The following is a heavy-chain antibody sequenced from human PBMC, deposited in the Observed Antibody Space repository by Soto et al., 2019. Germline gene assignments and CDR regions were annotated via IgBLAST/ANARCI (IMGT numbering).Heavy chain of an antibody. Sequence: GGSLRLSCSASGFTFSSYAIHWVRQAPWKGLEYVSAISSNGVSTYYADSVKGIFTISRDNSKNTLYLQMSSLRAEDTAVYYCAKEGELVVVPPEYCCECWG. V-gene: IGHV3-64D*06. CDR3: AKEGELVVVPPEYCCEC. J-gene: IGHJ6*01. D-gene: IGHD2-21*01. CDR1: GFTFSSYA. CDR2: ISSNGVST.